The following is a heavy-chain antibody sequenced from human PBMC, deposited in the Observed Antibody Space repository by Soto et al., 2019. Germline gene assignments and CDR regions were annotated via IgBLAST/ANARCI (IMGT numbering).Heavy chain of an antibody. CDR1: GFTFSSYG. CDR3: ARGQQLGDLYNWFDP. Sequence: QVQLVESGGGVVQPGRSLRLSCAASGFTFSSYGMHWVRQAPGKGLEWVAVIWYDGSNKYYADSVKGRFTISRDNSKNTLYLQMNSLRAEDTAVYYCARGQQLGDLYNWFDPWGQGTLVTLSS. D-gene: IGHD6-13*01. J-gene: IGHJ5*02. CDR2: IWYDGSNK. V-gene: IGHV3-33*01.